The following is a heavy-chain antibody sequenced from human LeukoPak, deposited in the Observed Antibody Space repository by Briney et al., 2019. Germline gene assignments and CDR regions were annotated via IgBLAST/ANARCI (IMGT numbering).Heavy chain of an antibody. D-gene: IGHD4-23*01. J-gene: IGHJ4*02. CDR1: GFTFGDYA. CDR3: TSLGDGGIVFDY. V-gene: IGHV3-49*04. CDR2: IRSKAYGGTT. Sequence: GGSLGLSCTASGFTFGDYAMSWVRQAPGKGLEWVGFIRSKAYGGTTEYAASVKGRFTISRDDSKSIAYLQMNSLKTEDTAVYYCTSLGDGGIVFDYWGQGTLVTVSS.